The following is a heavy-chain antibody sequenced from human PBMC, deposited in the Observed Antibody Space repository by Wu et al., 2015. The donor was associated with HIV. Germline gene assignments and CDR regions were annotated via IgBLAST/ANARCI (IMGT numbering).Heavy chain of an antibody. Sequence: QVHLVQSGTVMGKPGSSMTISCEASGYTFINYLSMGPHVPWKGLEWMGWINPYAGAVNYAWNFQGRVTLTRKSFDTDTGTAYMELSGLTSADTAVYYCMRRGLCDHCDEFTFQHWGQGTLVIVSS. J-gene: IGHJ1*01. V-gene: IGHV1-2*02. CDR2: INPYAGAV. D-gene: IGHD2-21*01. CDR1: GYTFINY. CDR3: MRRGLCDHCDEFTFQH.